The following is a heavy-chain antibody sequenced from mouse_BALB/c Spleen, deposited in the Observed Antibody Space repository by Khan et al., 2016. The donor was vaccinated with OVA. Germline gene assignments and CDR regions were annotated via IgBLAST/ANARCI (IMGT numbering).Heavy chain of an antibody. CDR2: IYPGSDNT. J-gene: IGHJ3*01. CDR3: AIEWAAWFPY. Sequence: QVQLKESGAELARPGASVKLSCKTSGYTFTDYNINWMRQRTGQGLEWIGEIYPGSDNTFYNEKFRGKATLTADKSSSTAYMQLSSLPSEDSAVYFCAIEWAAWFPYWGQGTLVTVSA. V-gene: IGHV1-77*01. CDR1: GYTFTDYN.